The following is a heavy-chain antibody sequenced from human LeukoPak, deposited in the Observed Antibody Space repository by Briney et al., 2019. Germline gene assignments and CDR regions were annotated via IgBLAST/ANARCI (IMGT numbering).Heavy chain of an antibody. D-gene: IGHD6-19*01. CDR2: IYYSGST. J-gene: IGHJ5*01. CDR3: ATDEIQEQWPPWWFGS. Sequence: SETLSLTCTVSGGSISSDNYYWGWVRQPPGKGLEWIGNIYYSGSTYYNPSLESRVTISVDTSKNQSSLNLGSVTAADTAVYYCATDEIQEQWPPWWFGSWGQGTLVTVSS. CDR1: GGSISSDNYY. V-gene: IGHV4-39*01.